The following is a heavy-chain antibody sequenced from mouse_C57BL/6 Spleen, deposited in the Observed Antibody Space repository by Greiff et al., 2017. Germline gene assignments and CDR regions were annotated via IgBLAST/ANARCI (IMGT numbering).Heavy chain of an antibody. CDR2: IYPGSGNT. J-gene: IGHJ2*01. V-gene: IGHV1-76*01. CDR1: GYTFTDYY. CDR3: ARNGSTYYFDD. Sequence: QVQLKQSGAELVRPGASVKLSCKASGYTFTDYYINWVKQRPGQGLEWIARIYPGSGNTYYNEKFKGKATLTADKSSSTAYMQLSSLTSEDSAVYFCARNGSTYYFDDWGQGTTLTVSS. D-gene: IGHD1-1*01.